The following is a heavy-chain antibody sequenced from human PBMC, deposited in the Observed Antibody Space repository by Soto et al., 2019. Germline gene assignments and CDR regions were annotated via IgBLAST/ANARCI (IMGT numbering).Heavy chain of an antibody. CDR3: ARCVHSGSSPFDP. CDR1: GGTFSSYA. CDR2: IIPIFGTA. V-gene: IGHV1-69*01. Sequence: QVQLVQSGAEVKKPGSSVKVSCKASGGTFSSYAISWVRQAPGQGLEWMGGIIPIFGTANYAQKFQGRVTRTADEAASTAYMELSSLRSEDTAVEYCARCVHSGSSPFDPWGQGTLVTVSS. J-gene: IGHJ5*02. D-gene: IGHD1-26*01.